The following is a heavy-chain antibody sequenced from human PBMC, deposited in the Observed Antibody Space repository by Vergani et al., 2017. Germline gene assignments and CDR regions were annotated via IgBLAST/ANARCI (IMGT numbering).Heavy chain of an antibody. Sequence: EVQLLESGGGLVQPGGSLRLSCAASGFTFSSYAMSWVRQAPGKGLEWVSAISGSGGSTYYADSVKGRFTISRDNSKNTLYLQMNSLRAEDTAVYYCAKDQYEYVWGSPLPHWFDPWGQGTLVTVSS. CDR1: GFTFSSYA. J-gene: IGHJ5*02. CDR2: ISGSGGST. CDR3: AKDQYEYVWGSPLPHWFDP. D-gene: IGHD3-16*01. V-gene: IGHV3-23*01.